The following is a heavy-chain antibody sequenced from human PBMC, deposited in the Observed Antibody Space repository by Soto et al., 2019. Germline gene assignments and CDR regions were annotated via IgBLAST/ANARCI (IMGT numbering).Heavy chain of an antibody. J-gene: IGHJ6*03. D-gene: IGHD3-10*01. Sequence: SETLSLTCAVYGGSFSGYDWSWIRQPPGKGLEWIGEINHSGSTNYNPSLKSRVTISVDTSKNQFSLKLSSVTAADTAVYYCARGFYYGSGSYGSRNYYYYMDVWGKGTTVTVSS. V-gene: IGHV4-34*01. CDR1: GGSFSGYD. CDR3: ARGFYYGSGSYGSRNYYYYMDV. CDR2: INHSGST.